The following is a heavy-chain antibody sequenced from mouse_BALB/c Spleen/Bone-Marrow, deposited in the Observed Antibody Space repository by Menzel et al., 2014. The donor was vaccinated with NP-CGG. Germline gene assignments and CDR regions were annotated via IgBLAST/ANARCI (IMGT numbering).Heavy chain of an antibody. V-gene: IGHV4-1*02. CDR1: EFDFSRYW. D-gene: IGHD2-1*01. Sequence: EVQLQQSGGGLVQPGGSLKLSCAASEFDFSRYWMSWVRQAPGKGLEWIGEINPDSSTINYTPSLKDKFIISRDNAKNTLYLQMSKVRSEDTALYYCARQGYYGKGDYWGQGTTLTVSS. CDR2: INPDSSTI. CDR3: ARQGYYGKGDY. J-gene: IGHJ2*01.